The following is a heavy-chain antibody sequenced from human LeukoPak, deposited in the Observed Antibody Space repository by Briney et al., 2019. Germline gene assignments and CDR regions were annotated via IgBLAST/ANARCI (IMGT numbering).Heavy chain of an antibody. V-gene: IGHV3-23*01. CDR1: GFTFSTFA. CDR3: AKDRGYSYGISEY. D-gene: IGHD5-18*01. CDR2: ISETGRST. Sequence: GGSLRLSCVASGFTFSTFAMKWVRQAPGKGGEWVSTISETGRSTYYADSVKGQFTISRDNSKNTLYLQMNSLRAEDTAVYYCAKDRGYSYGISEYWGQGTLVTVSS. J-gene: IGHJ4*02.